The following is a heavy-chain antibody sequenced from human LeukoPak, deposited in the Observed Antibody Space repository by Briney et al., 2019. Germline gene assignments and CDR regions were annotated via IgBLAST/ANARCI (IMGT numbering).Heavy chain of an antibody. CDR2: ISGSGGST. D-gene: IGHD1-26*01. CDR3: AKDGGWEPYFDY. CDR1: GFTFSSYA. Sequence: GGSLRLSCAASGFTFSSYAMSWVRQAPGKGLEWVSAISGSGGSTYYADSVKGRYTISRDNSKNTLYLQMNSLRAEDTAVYYCAKDGGWEPYFDYWGQGTLVTVSS. V-gene: IGHV3-23*01. J-gene: IGHJ4*02.